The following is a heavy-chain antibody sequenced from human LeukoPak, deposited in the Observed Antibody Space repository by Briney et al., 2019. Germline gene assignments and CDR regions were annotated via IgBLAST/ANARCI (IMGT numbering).Heavy chain of an antibody. CDR2: ISGSGGST. CDR3: ARGGTYLDPSDY. J-gene: IGHJ4*02. D-gene: IGHD1-26*01. CDR1: GFTFSSYA. Sequence: PGGSLRLSCAASGFTFSSYAMSWVRQAPGKGLEWVSAISGSGGSTYYADSVKGRFTISRGNAKNTPYLQMNSLRAEDTAVFYCARGGTYLDPSDYWGQGTLVTVSS. V-gene: IGHV3-23*01.